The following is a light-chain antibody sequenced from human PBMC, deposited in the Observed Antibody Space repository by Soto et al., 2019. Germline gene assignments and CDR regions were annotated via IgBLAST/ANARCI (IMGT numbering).Light chain of an antibody. J-gene: IGKJ1*01. V-gene: IGKV1-5*03. Sequence: DIQMTQSPSTLSASVGDRVTITCRASQSIVTWLAWYQQKPGKAPKLLIYKASTLHSGVPSRFSGSGSGTEFTLTISSLQPDDFATYYCQQANSFPWTFGQGTKVDIK. CDR3: QQANSFPWT. CDR2: KAS. CDR1: QSIVTW.